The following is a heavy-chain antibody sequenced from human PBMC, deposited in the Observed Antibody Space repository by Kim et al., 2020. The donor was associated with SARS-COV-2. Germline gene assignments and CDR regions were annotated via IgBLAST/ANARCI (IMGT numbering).Heavy chain of an antibody. CDR2: IYYSGST. D-gene: IGHD3-22*01. J-gene: IGHJ4*02. CDR3: ASRDSSDYYWDY. V-gene: IGHV4-31*03. CDR1: GGSISSGGYY. Sequence: SETLSLTCTVSGGSISSGGYYWSWIRQHPGKGLEWIGYIYYSGSTYYNPSLKSRVTISVDTSKNQFSLKLRSVTAADTAVYYCASRDSSDYYWDYWGQGTLVTVS.